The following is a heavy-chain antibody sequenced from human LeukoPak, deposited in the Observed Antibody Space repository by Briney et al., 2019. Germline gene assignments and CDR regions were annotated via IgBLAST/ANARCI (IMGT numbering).Heavy chain of an antibody. CDR3: ARDGDTYYYDSSGSLG. CDR2: INQDGSQK. Sequence: GGSLRLSCAASGFTFSSYWMSWVRQAPGKGLEWVANINQDGSQKYHVDSVKGRFTISRDNAKKSLYLQMNSLRAEDTAVYYCARDGDTYYYDSSGSLGWGQGTLVTVSS. J-gene: IGHJ4*02. V-gene: IGHV3-7*01. CDR1: GFTFSSYW. D-gene: IGHD3-22*01.